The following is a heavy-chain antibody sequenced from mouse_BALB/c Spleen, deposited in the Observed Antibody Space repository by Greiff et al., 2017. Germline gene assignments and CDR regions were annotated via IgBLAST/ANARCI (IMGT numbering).Heavy chain of an antibody. CDR3: TVPYRYDAMDY. D-gene: IGHD2-14*01. V-gene: IGHV6-6*02. J-gene: IGHJ4*01. CDR1: GFTFSNYW. CDR2: IRLKSNNYAT. Sequence: EVQLQESGGGLVQPGGSMKLSCVASGFTFSNYWMNWVRQSPEKGLEWVAEIRLKSNNYATHYAESVKGRFTISRDDSKSSVYLQMNNLRAEDTGIYYCTVPYRYDAMDYWGQGTSVTVSS.